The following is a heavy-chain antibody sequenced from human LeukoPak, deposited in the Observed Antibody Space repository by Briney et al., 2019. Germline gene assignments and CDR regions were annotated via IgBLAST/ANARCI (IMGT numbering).Heavy chain of an antibody. CDR3: ARGLPDPPDLDY. Sequence: GGSLRLSCAASGFTFSSYSMNWVRQAPGKGLEWVSSISSSSSYIYYADSLKGRFTISRDNAKNSLYLQMNSLRAEDTAVYYCARGLPDPPDLDYWGQGTLVTVSS. CDR1: GFTFSSYS. V-gene: IGHV3-21*01. D-gene: IGHD1-14*01. CDR2: ISSSSSYI. J-gene: IGHJ4*02.